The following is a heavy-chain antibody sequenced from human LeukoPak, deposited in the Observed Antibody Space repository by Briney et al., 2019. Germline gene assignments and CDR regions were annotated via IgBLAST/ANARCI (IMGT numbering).Heavy chain of an antibody. Sequence: GGSLRLSCAASGFTFSNYWMHWVRQPPRKGLVWVSEINPDGSSTYYADSVKGRFTISRDNSKNTLYLQMNSLRVEDTALYYCAKGAIGAAGIDYWGQGTLVTVSS. D-gene: IGHD6-13*01. V-gene: IGHV3-74*01. CDR3: AKGAIGAAGIDY. CDR1: GFTFSNYW. J-gene: IGHJ4*02. CDR2: INPDGSST.